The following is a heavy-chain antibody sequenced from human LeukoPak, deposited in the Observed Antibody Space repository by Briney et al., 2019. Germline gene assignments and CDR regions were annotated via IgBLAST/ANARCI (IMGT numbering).Heavy chain of an antibody. J-gene: IGHJ4*02. D-gene: IGHD1-26*01. CDR1: GFTFSGFW. CDR3: AGQNSGSYSEIDY. Sequence: GGSLRLSCAASGFTFSGFWMHWVRQAPGKGLVWVSCISFDGSDATYADSVKGRFTISRDNAKNSLYLQMNSLRAEDTAVYYCAGQNSGSYSEIDYWGQGTLVTVSS. V-gene: IGHV3-74*01. CDR2: ISFDGSDA.